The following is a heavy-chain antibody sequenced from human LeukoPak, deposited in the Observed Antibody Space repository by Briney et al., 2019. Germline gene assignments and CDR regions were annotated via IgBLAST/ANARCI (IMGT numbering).Heavy chain of an antibody. CDR2: ISPSGGIT. CDR1: GFTFSSHG. J-gene: IGHJ5*02. CDR3: AKVLGEYSIRSKPLDT. D-gene: IGHD6-13*01. Sequence: GGTLRLSCAASGFTFSSHGMNWVRQAPGKGPEWVSGISPSGGITYYTDSVKGRFTISRDNSKNTVHLQMNSLRPEDTAIYYCAKVLGEYSIRSKPLDTWGQGILVTVSS. V-gene: IGHV3-23*01.